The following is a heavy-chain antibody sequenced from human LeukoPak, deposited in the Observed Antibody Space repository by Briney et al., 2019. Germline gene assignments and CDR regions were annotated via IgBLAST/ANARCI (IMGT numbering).Heavy chain of an antibody. V-gene: IGHV1-69*05. D-gene: IGHD3-3*01. J-gene: IGHJ5*02. CDR2: IIPIFGTA. Sequence: GASVKVSCKASGGTFSSYAISWVRQAPGQGLEWMGGIIPIFGTANYAQKFQGRVTITRDTSASTAYMELSSLRSEDTAVYYCARDPTDFGVVIISNWFDPWGQGTLVTVSS. CDR3: ARDPTDFGVVIISNWFDP. CDR1: GGTFSSYA.